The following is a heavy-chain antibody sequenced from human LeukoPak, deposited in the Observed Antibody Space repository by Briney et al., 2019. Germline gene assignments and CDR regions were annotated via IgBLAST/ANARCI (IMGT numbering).Heavy chain of an antibody. D-gene: IGHD4-17*01. CDR3: ATQDYGDYDDAFDI. CDR2: ISAYNGNT. Sequence: ASVKVSCKASGYTFTSYGISWVRQAPGQGLEWMGWISAYNGNTNYAQKLQGRVTMTTDTSTSTAYMELRSLRSDDTAVYYCATQDYGDYDDAFDIWGQGTMVTVSS. CDR1: GYTFTSYG. V-gene: IGHV1-18*01. J-gene: IGHJ3*02.